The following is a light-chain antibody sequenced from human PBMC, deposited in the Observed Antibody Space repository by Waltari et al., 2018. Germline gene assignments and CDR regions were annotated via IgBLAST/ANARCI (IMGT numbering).Light chain of an antibody. CDR2: KVF. J-gene: IGKJ1*01. V-gene: IGKV2-30*02. CDR3: MQATQWPLT. Sequence: DVVMTQSPLSLPVPLGHPATIPCRSSPSLVHSDGKTYLNWFHQRPGQSPRRLIYKVFNRDSGVPDRFSGSGSGTDFTLKISRVEAEDVGAYYCMQATQWPLTFGQGTKVEIK. CDR1: PSLVHSDGKTY.